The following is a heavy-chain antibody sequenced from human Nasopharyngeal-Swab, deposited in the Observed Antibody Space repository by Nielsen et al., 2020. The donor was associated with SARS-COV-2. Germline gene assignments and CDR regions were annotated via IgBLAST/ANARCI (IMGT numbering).Heavy chain of an antibody. J-gene: IGHJ4*02. CDR1: GFTVSSNY. Sequence: ESLKISCAASGFTVSSNYMSWVRQAPGKGLEWVAYSHYSGSTNYNPSLKSRVTMSVDTSKRQFSLMLTSVTAADTAVYYCARGFDYWGQGTLVTVSS. CDR2: SHYSGST. V-gene: IGHV4-59*08. CDR3: ARGFDY.